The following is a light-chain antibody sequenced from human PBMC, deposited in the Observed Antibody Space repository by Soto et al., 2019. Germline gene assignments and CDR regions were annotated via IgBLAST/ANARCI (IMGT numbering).Light chain of an antibody. CDR1: QAITSW. Sequence: DIHVTQSPSSVSASVGDRVTITCRASQAITSWLAWYQQKPGRAPKLLIYSASSLQSGAPSRFTGSGSGTDFTLTITSLQPDDAAVYYCQQTRIFPLTFGGGTKVEI. CDR3: QQTRIFPLT. CDR2: SAS. V-gene: IGKV1-12*01. J-gene: IGKJ4*01.